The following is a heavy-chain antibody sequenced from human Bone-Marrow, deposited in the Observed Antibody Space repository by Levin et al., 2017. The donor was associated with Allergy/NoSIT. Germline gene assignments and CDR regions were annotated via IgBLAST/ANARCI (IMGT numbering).Heavy chain of an antibody. V-gene: IGHV3-15*01. CDR1: GFTFNNAW. CDR2: IRSQSDGGTT. Sequence: MAGGSLRLSCEASGFTFNNAWMAWVRQAPGKGLEWVGRIRSQSDGGTTDYAEPVKGRFIVSRDDSKKTLYLQMNGLKTEDTAVYYCVTEKPVAGTSWDYWGQGTLVTVSS. J-gene: IGHJ4*02. D-gene: IGHD6-19*01. CDR3: VTEKPVAGTSWDY.